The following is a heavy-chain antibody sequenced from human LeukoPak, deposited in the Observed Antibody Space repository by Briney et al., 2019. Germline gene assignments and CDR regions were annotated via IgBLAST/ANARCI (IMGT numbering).Heavy chain of an antibody. V-gene: IGHV3-64*01. CDR2: INSNGGYT. CDR3: ARFREDRTPYNAMDV. CDR1: GFTFSSHA. Sequence: GGSLRLSCAASGFTFSSHAMHWARQAPGKGLEYVSAINSNGGYTYYASSVKGRFSISRDNSKNTLYLQMGSLRTEDTAVYYCARFREDRTPYNAMDVWGQGTTVTVSS. J-gene: IGHJ6*02. D-gene: IGHD1/OR15-1a*01.